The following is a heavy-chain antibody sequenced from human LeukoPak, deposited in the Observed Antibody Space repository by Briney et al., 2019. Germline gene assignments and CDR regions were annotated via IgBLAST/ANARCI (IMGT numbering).Heavy chain of an antibody. Sequence: GGSLRLSCAASGFTFSSYAMHWVRQAPGKGLEWVAVISYDGSNKYYADSVKGRFTISRDNSKNTLYLQMNSLRAEDTAVYYCARESDRRYYYDSSGYYDYWGQGTLVTVSS. CDR3: ARESDRRYYYDSSGYYDY. CDR2: ISYDGSNK. D-gene: IGHD3-22*01. CDR1: GFTFSSYA. J-gene: IGHJ4*02. V-gene: IGHV3-30-3*01.